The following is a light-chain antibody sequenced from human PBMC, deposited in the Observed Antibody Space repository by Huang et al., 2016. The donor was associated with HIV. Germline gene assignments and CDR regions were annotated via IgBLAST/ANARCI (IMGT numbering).Light chain of an antibody. J-gene: IGKJ1*01. CDR1: QSLLHSNGYNY. Sequence: DIVMTQSPLSLPVTPGEPASISCRSSQSLLHSNGYNYLDWYLQKPGQSPQVLIYLGSNRASGVPDRFSGSGSGTDFTLKSSRVEAEDVGVYYCMQTLQTWTFGQGTKVEIK. CDR2: LGS. CDR3: MQTLQTWT. V-gene: IGKV2-28*01.